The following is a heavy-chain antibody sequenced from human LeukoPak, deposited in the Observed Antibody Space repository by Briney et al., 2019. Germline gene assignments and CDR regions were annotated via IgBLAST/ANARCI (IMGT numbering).Heavy chain of an antibody. J-gene: IGHJ2*01. CDR2: MAYDGSHE. V-gene: IGHV3-30-3*01. CDR3: ARDGGFSMTGVVIYWYFDL. D-gene: IGHD3-22*01. Sequence: PGGSLRLSCAASGFTFSIYTMHWVRQAPGKGLEWVADMAYDGSHEYYADSVKGRFTISRDNSKNMLYLQMNNLRSEDTAVYYCARDGGFSMTGVVIYWYFDLWGRGTLVSVSS. CDR1: GFTFSIYT.